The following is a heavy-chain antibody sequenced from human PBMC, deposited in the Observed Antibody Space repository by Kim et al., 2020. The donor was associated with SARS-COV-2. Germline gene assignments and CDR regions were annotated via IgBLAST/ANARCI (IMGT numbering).Heavy chain of an antibody. CDR3: ARSFRYNWNDGGFDY. J-gene: IGHJ4*02. CDR1: GYTFTSYA. V-gene: IGHV7-4-1*02. D-gene: IGHD1-20*01. CDR2: INTNTGNP. Sequence: ASVKVSCKASGYTFTSYAMNWVRQAPGQGLEWMGWINTNTGNPTYAQDFTGRFVFSLDTSVSTAYLQISSLKAEDTAVYYCARSFRYNWNDGGFDYWGQGTLVTVSS.